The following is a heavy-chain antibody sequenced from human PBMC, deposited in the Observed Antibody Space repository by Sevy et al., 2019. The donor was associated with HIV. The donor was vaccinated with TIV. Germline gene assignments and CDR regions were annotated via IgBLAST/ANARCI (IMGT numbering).Heavy chain of an antibody. Sequence: GGSLRLSCAASGFTFSRYRMSWVRQAPGKGLEWVGNVKEDGSEKYYGDSVKGRFTISRDNAKNSLFLQMKSLRAEDTAVYYCARGDYYDRSGFYIDAFDVWGQGTMVTVSS. V-gene: IGHV3-7*04. CDR3: ARGDYYDRSGFYIDAFDV. J-gene: IGHJ3*01. CDR1: GFTFSRYR. D-gene: IGHD3-22*01. CDR2: VKEDGSEK.